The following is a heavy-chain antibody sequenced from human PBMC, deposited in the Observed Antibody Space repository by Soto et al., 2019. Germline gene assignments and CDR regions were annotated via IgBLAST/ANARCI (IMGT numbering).Heavy chain of an antibody. D-gene: IGHD5-18*01. J-gene: IGHJ4*02. CDR1: GGSISSGGYY. Sequence: QVQLQESGPGLVKPSQTLSLTCTVSGGSISSGGYYWSWIRQHPGKGLEWIGYIYYSGRTYYNPSLKSLVTISVDTSKNQFSLKLSSVTAADTAVYYCARGDVDTAMVTLQSVCYFDYWGQGTLVTVSS. CDR2: IYYSGRT. V-gene: IGHV4-31*01. CDR3: ARGDVDTAMVTLQSVCYFDY.